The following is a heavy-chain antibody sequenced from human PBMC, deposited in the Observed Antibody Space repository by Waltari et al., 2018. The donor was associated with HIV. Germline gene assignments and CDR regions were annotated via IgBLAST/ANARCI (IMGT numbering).Heavy chain of an antibody. J-gene: IGHJ6*02. CDR3: ARDSSGYYYVGYGMDV. Sequence: QVQLVESGGGVVQPGTSLRLSCAASGFTFHTYAISLVRQAPGKGLECVAVISYDGSNKYYADSVKGRFTISRDNSKNTLYLQMNSLRAEDTAVYYCARDSSGYYYVGYGMDVWGQGTTVTVSS. D-gene: IGHD3-22*01. CDR2: ISYDGSNK. CDR1: GFTFHTYA. V-gene: IGHV3-30*01.